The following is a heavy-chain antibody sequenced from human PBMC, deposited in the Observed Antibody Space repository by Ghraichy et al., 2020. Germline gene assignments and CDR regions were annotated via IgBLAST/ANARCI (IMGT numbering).Heavy chain of an antibody. CDR2: IIPIFGTA. V-gene: IGHV1-69*13. Sequence: SVKVSCKASGGTFSSYAISWVRQAPGQGLEWMGGIIPIFGTANYAQKFQGRVTITADESTSTAYMELSSLRSEDTAVYYCAREGIAYDFWSGYYDYYYGMDVWGQGTTVTVSS. CDR3: AREGIAYDFWSGYYDYYYGMDV. D-gene: IGHD3-3*01. J-gene: IGHJ6*02. CDR1: GGTFSSYA.